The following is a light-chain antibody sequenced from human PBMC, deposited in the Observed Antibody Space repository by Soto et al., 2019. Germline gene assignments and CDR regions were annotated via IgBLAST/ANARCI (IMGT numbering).Light chain of an antibody. J-gene: IGLJ3*02. Sequence: NFMLTQPHSVSESPGKTVTISCTRSSGSIASNFVHWYQQRPGSSPNTVIYEDNQRPSGGPDRFSGSIDSSSNSAPLTNSGLKTEDEGEFYCQCYVTSNHWVFGGGTKLTVL. V-gene: IGLV6-57*01. CDR3: QCYVTSNHWV. CDR2: EDN. CDR1: SGSIASNF.